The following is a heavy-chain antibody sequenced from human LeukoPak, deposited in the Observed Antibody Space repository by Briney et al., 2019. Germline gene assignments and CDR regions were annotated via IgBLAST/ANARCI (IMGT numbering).Heavy chain of an antibody. J-gene: IGHJ1*01. CDR3: ARAPSEIGGYYPEYLRH. D-gene: IGHD3-22*01. CDR2: IKSDGST. V-gene: IGHV3-74*01. CDR1: GFTFSSYW. Sequence: GGSLRLSCAASGFTFSSYWMHWVRQAPGKGLVWVSRIKSDGSTNYADSVKGRFTISRDNAKNTVSLQMNSLRAEDTGVYYCARAPSEIGGYYPEYLRHWGQGTLVTVSS.